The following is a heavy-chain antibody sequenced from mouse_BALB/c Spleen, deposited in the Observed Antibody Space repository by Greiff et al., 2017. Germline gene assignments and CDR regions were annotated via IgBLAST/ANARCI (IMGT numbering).Heavy chain of an antibody. J-gene: IGHJ4*01. V-gene: IGHV1S56*01. CDR1: GYTFTSYY. D-gene: IGHD1-1*01. Sequence: QVQLQQSGPELVKPGASVRISCKASGYTFTSYYIHWVKQRPGQGLEWIGWIYPGNVNTKYNEKFKGKATLTADKSSSTAYMQLSSLTSEDSAVYFCARGDYYYGSSYAMDYWGQGTSVTVSS. CDR3: ARGDYYYGSSYAMDY. CDR2: IYPGNVNT.